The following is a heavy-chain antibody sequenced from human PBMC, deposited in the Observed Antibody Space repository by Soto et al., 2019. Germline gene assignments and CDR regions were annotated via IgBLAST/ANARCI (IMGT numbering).Heavy chain of an antibody. D-gene: IGHD6-6*01. J-gene: IGHJ6*02. CDR2: IYPGDSDT. CDR1: GYRFSSYW. CDR3: ARLGSSSPDYYGMDV. V-gene: IGHV5-51*01. Sequence: PGESLKISCQGSGYRFSSYWIAWVRQMPGKGLEWMGIIYPGDSDTRYSPSFQGQVTISADKSISTAYLQWSSLKASDTAMYYCARLGSSSPDYYGMDVWGQGTTVTVSS.